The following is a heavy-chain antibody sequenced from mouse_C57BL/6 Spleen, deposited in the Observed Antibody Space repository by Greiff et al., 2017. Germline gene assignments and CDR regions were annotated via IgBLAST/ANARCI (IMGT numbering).Heavy chain of an antibody. CDR3: ARSQLGKGFAY. Sequence: QVQLQQPGAELVRPGSSVKLSCKASGYPFTSYWMDWVKQRPGQGLEWIGNIYPSDSETHYNQKFKDKATLTVDKSSSTAYMQLISLTSEDSAVYYCARSQLGKGFAYWGQGTLVTVSA. CDR1: GYPFTSYW. J-gene: IGHJ3*01. CDR2: IYPSDSET. D-gene: IGHD4-1*02. V-gene: IGHV1-61*01.